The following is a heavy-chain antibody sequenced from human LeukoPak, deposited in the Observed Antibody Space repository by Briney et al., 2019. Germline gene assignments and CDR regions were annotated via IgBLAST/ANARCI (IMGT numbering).Heavy chain of an antibody. CDR2: VYHSGST. Sequence: SETLSLTCTVSGNSISSGYYWDWIRQPPGKGLQWIGSVYHSGSTYYNPSLKSRITISVDTSKNQFSLKLSSVTAADTAVYFCARAPHFFDTSGSRYYFDYWGQGALVTVSS. J-gene: IGHJ4*02. D-gene: IGHD3-22*01. CDR3: ARAPHFFDTSGSRYYFDY. CDR1: GNSISSGYY. V-gene: IGHV4-38-2*02.